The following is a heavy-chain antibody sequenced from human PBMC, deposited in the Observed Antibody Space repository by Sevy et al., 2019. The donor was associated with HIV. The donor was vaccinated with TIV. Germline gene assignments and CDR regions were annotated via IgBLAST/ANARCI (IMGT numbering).Heavy chain of an antibody. CDR1: GFTFSSYG. D-gene: IGHD3-22*01. Sequence: GGSLRLSCEASGFTFSSYGIHWVRQAPGKGLEWVAVISYDGSKEYYGDSVKGRFTISRDNSKNTVSLQMNSLRAEDTIVYYCAKDIIQRGLCYDRRGYFGFDYWGQGTLVPVSS. CDR2: ISYDGSKE. J-gene: IGHJ4*02. CDR3: AKDIIQRGLCYDRRGYFGFDY. V-gene: IGHV3-30*18.